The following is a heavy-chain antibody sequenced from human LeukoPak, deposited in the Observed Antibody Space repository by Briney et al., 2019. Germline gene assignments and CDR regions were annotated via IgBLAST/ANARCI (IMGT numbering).Heavy chain of an antibody. CDR3: AREPVKVPPKKYNWFDP. V-gene: IGHV4-34*01. CDR2: INHSGST. Sequence: PSETLSLTCAVYGGSFSGYYWSWIRQPPGKGLEWIGEINHSGSTNYNPSLKSRVTISVDTSKNQFSLKLSSVTAADTAVYYCAREPVKVPPKKYNWFDPWGQGTLVTVSS. D-gene: IGHD4-11*01. CDR1: GGSFSGYY. J-gene: IGHJ5*02.